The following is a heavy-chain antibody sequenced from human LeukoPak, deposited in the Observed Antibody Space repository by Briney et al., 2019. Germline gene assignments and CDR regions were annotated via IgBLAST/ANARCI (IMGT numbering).Heavy chain of an antibody. CDR1: GFTFSSYA. CDR3: AKAFRPMIVVIPSDY. D-gene: IGHD3-22*01. V-gene: IGHV3-23*01. CDR2: ISGSGGST. Sequence: GGSLRLPCAASGFTFSSYAMSWVRQAPGKGLEWVSAISGSGGSTYYADSVKGRFTISRDNSKNTLYLQMNSLRAEDTAVYYCAKAFRPMIVVIPSDYWGQGTLVTVSS. J-gene: IGHJ4*02.